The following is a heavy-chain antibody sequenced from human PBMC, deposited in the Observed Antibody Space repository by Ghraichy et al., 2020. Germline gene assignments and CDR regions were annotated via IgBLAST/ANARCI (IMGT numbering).Heavy chain of an antibody. Sequence: GESLNISCVASGFTFSRYWMRWVRQAPGKGLEWVTSIKEDGSQKNYVDSVKGRFTISRDNAQNSLYLQMNSLRAEDTAVYYCAKAGAGWFDSWGQGILVTVSS. CDR1: GFTFSRYW. D-gene: IGHD6-19*01. CDR2: IKEDGSQK. J-gene: IGHJ5*01. CDR3: AKAGAGWFDS. V-gene: IGHV3-7*01.